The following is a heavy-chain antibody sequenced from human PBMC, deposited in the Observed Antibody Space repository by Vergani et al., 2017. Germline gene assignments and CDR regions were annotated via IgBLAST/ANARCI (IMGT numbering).Heavy chain of an antibody. Sequence: QVQLVESGGGVVQPGRSLRLSCAASGFSFRSFSMHWVRQAPGKGLEWVAVISNDGSNKYYADFVKGRFTISRDNSKNTLDLQMNSLRAEDTAVYYCAKDLIEPDYYFDYWGQGTLVTVSS. CDR1: GFSFRSFS. D-gene: IGHD3-16*01. CDR2: ISNDGSNK. V-gene: IGHV3-30*18. J-gene: IGHJ4*02. CDR3: AKDLIEPDYYFDY.